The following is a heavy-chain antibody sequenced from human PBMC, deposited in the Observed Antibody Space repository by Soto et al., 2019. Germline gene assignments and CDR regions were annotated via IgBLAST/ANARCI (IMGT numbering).Heavy chain of an antibody. CDR2: ITDTGGDA. CDR1: GLTFGSRA. CDR3: AGGSTDSYPGSRIFDF. D-gene: IGHD3-10*01. J-gene: IGHJ4*02. Sequence: GGSLRLSCVASGLTFGSRAMSWVRQAPGEGLQWVSTITDTGGDAKYADSVRGRFVISRDNSKKTLYLQMTSLTAEDSAMYFCAGGSTDSYPGSRIFDFWGRGTLVTVSS. V-gene: IGHV3-23*01.